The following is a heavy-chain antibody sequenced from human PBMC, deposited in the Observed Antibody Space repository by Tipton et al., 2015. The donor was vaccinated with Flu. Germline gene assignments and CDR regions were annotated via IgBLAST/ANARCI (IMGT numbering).Heavy chain of an antibody. D-gene: IGHD2-15*01. CDR1: GGSITSYY. CDR2: IFHTGIT. CDR3: AREWSAFDI. V-gene: IGHV4-59*01. J-gene: IGHJ3*02. Sequence: TLSLTCSVSGGSITSYYWSWIRQPPGKGLEWIAFIFHTGITSYNPSLKSRVSISLDTSRTQFSLKLSSVTAADTAVYYCAREWSAFDIWGQGTMVTVSS.